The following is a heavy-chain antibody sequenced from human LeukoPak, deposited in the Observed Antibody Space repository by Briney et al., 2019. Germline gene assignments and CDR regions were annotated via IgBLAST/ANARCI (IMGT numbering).Heavy chain of an antibody. CDR3: ARDQGFGELPPQEGIWFDP. V-gene: IGHV4-59*01. D-gene: IGHD3-10*01. J-gene: IGHJ5*02. CDR2: IYYSGST. Sequence: PSETLSLTCTVSGGSISSYYWSWIRQPPGKGLEWIGYIYYSGSTNYNPSLKSRVTISVDTSKNQFSLKLSSVTAADTAVYYCARDQGFGELPPQEGIWFDPWGQGTLVTISS. CDR1: GGSISSYY.